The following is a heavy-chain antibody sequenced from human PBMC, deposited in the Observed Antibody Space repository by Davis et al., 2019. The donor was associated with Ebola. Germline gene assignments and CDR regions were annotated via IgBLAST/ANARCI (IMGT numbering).Heavy chain of an antibody. CDR2: IYYSGST. D-gene: IGHD2/OR15-2a*01. V-gene: IGHV4-30-4*01. CDR3: ARVWGPSDVEGHVMAFDI. J-gene: IGHJ3*02. Sequence: PSETLSLTCTVSGGSISSGDYYWSWIRQPPGKGLEWIGYIYYSGSTYYNPSLKSRVTISVDTSKNQFSLKLSSVTAADTAVYYCARVWGPSDVEGHVMAFDIWGQGTMVTVSS. CDR1: GGSISSGDYY.